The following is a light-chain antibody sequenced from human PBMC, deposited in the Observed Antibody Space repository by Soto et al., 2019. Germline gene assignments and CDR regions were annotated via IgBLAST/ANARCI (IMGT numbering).Light chain of an antibody. CDR1: SSDVGFYNY. J-gene: IGLJ2*01. Sequence: QSALTQPASVSGSPGQSITISCTGTSSDVGFYNYVSWYQQHPGRAPNLMIYDVTNRPSGVSNRFSGSKSGNTASLTISGLQVDDEADYYCSSYTFSSTLIFGGGTKLTVL. V-gene: IGLV2-14*01. CDR2: DVT. CDR3: SSYTFSSTLI.